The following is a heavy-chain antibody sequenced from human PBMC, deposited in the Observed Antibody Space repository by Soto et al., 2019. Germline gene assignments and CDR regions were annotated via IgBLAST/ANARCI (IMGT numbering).Heavy chain of an antibody. CDR2: FSGSGART. J-gene: IGHJ6*02. V-gene: IGHV3-23*01. CDR3: ARGGPDVWCTGAHYFGLDV. D-gene: IGHD2-8*02. CDR1: ELTFSLNV. Sequence: PGGPWRPSGIDLELTFSLNVIGWVGRAPGKAPEWVSYFSGSGARTSYADSVKGRFAISRDNSTNTVYLQMQNLRPEDTAIYSCARGGPDVWCTGAHYFGLDVWGPGTTVTVSS.